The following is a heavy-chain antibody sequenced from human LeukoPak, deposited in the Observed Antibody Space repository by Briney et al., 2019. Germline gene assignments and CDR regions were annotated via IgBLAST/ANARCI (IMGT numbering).Heavy chain of an antibody. CDR3: TSGTGYTDHDY. CDR2: VKSEIDGGAI. CDR1: GFTFNDAW. J-gene: IGHJ4*02. V-gene: IGHV3-15*01. D-gene: IGHD3/OR15-3a*01. Sequence: GGSPRLSCAASGFTFNDAWMSWVRQAPGKGLEWVGRVKSEIDGGAIDYAAPVKDRFSISRDDSKNTLHLQMDGLKTEDTAVYFCTSGTGYTDHDYWGQGTLVTVPS.